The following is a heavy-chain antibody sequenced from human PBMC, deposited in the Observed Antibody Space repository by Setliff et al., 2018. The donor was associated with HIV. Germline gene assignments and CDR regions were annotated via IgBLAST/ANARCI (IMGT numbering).Heavy chain of an antibody. CDR3: AREGLWFGDRGFYMDV. Sequence: ASVKVSCKASGYSFTTYGVYWVRQAPGQGLEWMGWIGTQNGNTNYAQKFQGRVTMTTDTSTNTAYMELSSLTSDDTAVYYCAREGLWFGDRGFYMDVWGEGTAVTVSS. CDR1: GYSFTTYG. V-gene: IGHV1-18*01. CDR2: IGTQNGNT. J-gene: IGHJ6*04. D-gene: IGHD3-10*01.